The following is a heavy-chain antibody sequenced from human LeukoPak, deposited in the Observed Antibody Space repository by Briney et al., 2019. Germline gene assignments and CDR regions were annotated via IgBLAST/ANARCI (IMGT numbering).Heavy chain of an antibody. V-gene: IGHV4-34*01. J-gene: IGHJ4*02. CDR1: GGSFSGYY. CDR2: INHSGST. D-gene: IGHD3-22*01. Sequence: SETLSLTCAVYGGSFSGYYRSWIRQPPGKGLEWIGEINHSGSTDYNPSLKSRVTISADTSKNQFSLKLSSVTAADTAVYYCARGSGSGYYGYFDYWGQGTLVTVSS. CDR3: ARGSGSGYYGYFDY.